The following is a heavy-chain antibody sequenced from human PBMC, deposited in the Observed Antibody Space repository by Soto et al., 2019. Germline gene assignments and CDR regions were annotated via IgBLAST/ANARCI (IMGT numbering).Heavy chain of an antibody. CDR3: ARDHGGTIFGVVIIPYYYYGMDV. V-gene: IGHV1-3*01. Sequence: VASVKVSCKASGYTFTSYAMHWVRQAPGQRLEWMGWINAGNGNTKYSQKFQGRVTITRDTSASTAYMELSSLRSEDTAVYYCARDHGGTIFGVVIIPYYYYGMDVWGQGTTVTVSS. D-gene: IGHD3-3*01. CDR1: GYTFTSYA. CDR2: INAGNGNT. J-gene: IGHJ6*02.